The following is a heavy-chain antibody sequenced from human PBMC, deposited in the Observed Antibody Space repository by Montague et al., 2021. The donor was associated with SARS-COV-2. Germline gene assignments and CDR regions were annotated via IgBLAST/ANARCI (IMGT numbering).Heavy chain of an antibody. CDR1: GGSLSSNCYS. CDR3: AVHLYSYANYFDP. V-gene: IGHV4-39*01. CDR2: LYYSGST. J-gene: IGHJ5*02. Sequence: SETLSLTCTVSGGSLSSNCYSWACIRHPPGKGLEWIGSLYYSGSTYSNPSLQVRVTTSVDTSQIQFSLKLSSVTAADTAVYYCAVHLYSYANYFDPWGQGTLVTVSS. D-gene: IGHD4/OR15-4a*01.